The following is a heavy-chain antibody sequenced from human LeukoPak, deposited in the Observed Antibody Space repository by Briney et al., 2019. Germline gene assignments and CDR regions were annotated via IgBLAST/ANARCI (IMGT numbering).Heavy chain of an antibody. D-gene: IGHD3-3*01. CDR1: GFTFSDYG. V-gene: IGHV3-33*03. CDR2: IWYDGSSK. J-gene: IGHJ4*02. Sequence: GGSLRLSCAASGFTFSDYGMHWVRQAPGKGLEWVAVIWYDGSSKYYADSVKGRFTISRDKSKNTLYLQMNSLRAEDTAVYYCAKEDFWSGYFDYWGQGTLVTVSS. CDR3: AKEDFWSGYFDY.